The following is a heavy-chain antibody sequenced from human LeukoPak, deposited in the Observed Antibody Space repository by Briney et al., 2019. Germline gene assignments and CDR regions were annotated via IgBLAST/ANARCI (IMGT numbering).Heavy chain of an antibody. CDR1: GGSISSYY. J-gene: IGHJ3*02. D-gene: IGHD3-9*01. CDR2: IYYSGST. Sequence: SETLSLTCTVSGGSISSYYWSWIRQPPGKGLEWIGYIYYSGSTNYNPSLKSRVTISVDTSKNQFSLKLSSVTAADTAVYYCARAATYYDILTGYYMGASDIWGQGTMVTVSS. CDR3: ARAATYYDILTGYYMGASDI. V-gene: IGHV4-59*01.